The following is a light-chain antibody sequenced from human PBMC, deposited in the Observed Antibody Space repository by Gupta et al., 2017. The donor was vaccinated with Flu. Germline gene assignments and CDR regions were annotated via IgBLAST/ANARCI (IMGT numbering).Light chain of an antibody. V-gene: IGKV3-15*01. CDR3: QQDNNCPCT. CDR1: QSVSSN. CDR2: GAS. J-gene: IGKJ1*01. Sequence: EIVMTQSPATLSVSPGERATLSCRASQSVSSNFAWYQQKPGQAPRLLIYGASTRATGIPARFSGSGSGTEFTLTISSLQSEDFAVNYCQQDNNCPCTFGQGTKVEIK.